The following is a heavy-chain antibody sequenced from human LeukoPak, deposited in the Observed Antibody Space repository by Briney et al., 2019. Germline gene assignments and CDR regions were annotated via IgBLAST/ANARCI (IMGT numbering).Heavy chain of an antibody. CDR2: IDSDGSRT. J-gene: IGHJ5*02. D-gene: IGHD3-22*01. CDR3: ARDYSDSSGYFS. Sequence: GGSMRLACEAYGSTFGSYWMHWVRHPPGRWLGWVSRIDSDGSRTSYADYVMGRCTITRNNTKNTLYLQMNSLRAEDTAVYYCARDYSDSSGYFSWGQGTLVTVSS. V-gene: IGHV3-74*01. CDR1: GSTFGSYW.